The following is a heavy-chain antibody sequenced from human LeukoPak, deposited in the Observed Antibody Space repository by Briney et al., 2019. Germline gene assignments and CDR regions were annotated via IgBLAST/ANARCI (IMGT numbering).Heavy chain of an antibody. CDR1: GYTFTSYG. V-gene: IGHV1-46*01. D-gene: IGHD3-9*01. CDR2: INPSGGST. J-gene: IGHJ4*02. Sequence: GASVKVSCKASGYTFTSYGISWVRQAPGQGLEWMGIINPSGGSTSYAQKFQGRVTMTRDTSTSTVYMELSSLRSEDTAVYYCARVRREVVLRYSPGHFPFDYWGQGTLVTVSS. CDR3: ARVRREVVLRYSPGHFPFDY.